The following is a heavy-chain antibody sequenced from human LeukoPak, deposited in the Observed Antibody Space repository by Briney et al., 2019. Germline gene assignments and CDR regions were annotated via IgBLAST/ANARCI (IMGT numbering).Heavy chain of an antibody. J-gene: IGHJ1*01. Sequence: GGSLRLSCAASGLTFSSYAMSWVRQAPGKGLEWVSAIRGSGGSTYYADSVKGRFTISRDNSKNTLYLQMNSLRAEDTAVYYCAKGTPAAMQYFQHWGQGTLVTVSS. CDR3: AKGTPAAMQYFQH. D-gene: IGHD2-2*01. CDR1: GLTFSSYA. CDR2: IRGSGGST. V-gene: IGHV3-23*01.